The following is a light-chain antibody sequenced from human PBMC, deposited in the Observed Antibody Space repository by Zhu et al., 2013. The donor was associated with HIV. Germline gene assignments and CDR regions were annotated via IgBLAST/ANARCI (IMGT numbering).Light chain of an antibody. CDR3: MQGIHFPYT. V-gene: IGKV2-30*01. J-gene: IGKJ2*01. CDR2: KVS. CDR1: QSLVYSDGNTY. Sequence: DVVMTQSPLSLPVTLGQPASISCRSSQSLVYSDGNTYLNWFQQRPGQSPRRLIYKVSNRDSGVPDRFSGSGSGTDFTLKISRVEAEDVGVYYCMQGIHFPYTFGQGTKLEIK.